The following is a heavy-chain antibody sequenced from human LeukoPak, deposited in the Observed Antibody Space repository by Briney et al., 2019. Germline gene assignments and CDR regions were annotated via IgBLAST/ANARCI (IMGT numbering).Heavy chain of an antibody. Sequence: GGSLRLSCAASGFTFSNYAMSWVRQAPGKGLEWVSTVSDSGDSAYYADSVKGRFTISRDNSKNTLYLQMNSLRAEDTAVYYCAKTPSQGYWGQRTLVTVSS. CDR1: GFTFSNYA. J-gene: IGHJ4*02. CDR2: VSDSGDSA. CDR3: AKTPSQGY. V-gene: IGHV3-23*01.